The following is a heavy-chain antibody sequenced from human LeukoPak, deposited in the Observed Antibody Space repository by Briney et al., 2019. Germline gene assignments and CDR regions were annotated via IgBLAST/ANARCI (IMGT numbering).Heavy chain of an antibody. V-gene: IGHV1-18*01. Sequence: ASVKVSCKASGYTFTSYGISWVRQAPGQGLEWMGWISAYNGNTNYAQKLQGRVTMTTDTSTSTAYMELRSLRTDDTAVYYCARVGPGGSGWYFYYYCYGMDVWGQGTTVTVSS. CDR2: ISAYNGNT. J-gene: IGHJ6*02. D-gene: IGHD6-19*01. CDR1: GYTFTSYG. CDR3: ARVGPGGSGWYFYYYCYGMDV.